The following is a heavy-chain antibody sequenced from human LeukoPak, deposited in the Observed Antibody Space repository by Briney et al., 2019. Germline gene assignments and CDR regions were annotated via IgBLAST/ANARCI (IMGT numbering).Heavy chain of an antibody. CDR2: INHSGST. V-gene: IGHV4-34*01. D-gene: IGHD3-10*01. CDR3: ARGHYYYGSGKLDY. J-gene: IGHJ4*02. Sequence: SETLSLTCTVSGGSISSYYWSWIRQPPGKGLEWIGEINHSGSTNYNPSLKSRVTISVDTSKNQFSLKLSSVTAADTAVYYCARGHYYYGSGKLDYWGQGTLVTVSS. CDR1: GGSISSYY.